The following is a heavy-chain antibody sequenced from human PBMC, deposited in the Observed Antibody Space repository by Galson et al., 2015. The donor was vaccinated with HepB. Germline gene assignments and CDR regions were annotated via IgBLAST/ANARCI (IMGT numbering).Heavy chain of an antibody. CDR1: GFIVSSDY. J-gene: IGHJ3*02. CDR2: IFSEGTT. Sequence: SLRLSCAASGFIVSSDYMNWVRQAPGKGLEWVSAIFSEGTTKYADSVRGRFTISRDNSKNIVYLQMNSLRDEDTAVYYCVSCCGVGADAFDIWGQGTMVTVSS. V-gene: IGHV3-53*01. D-gene: IGHD2-21*01. CDR3: VSCCGVGADAFDI.